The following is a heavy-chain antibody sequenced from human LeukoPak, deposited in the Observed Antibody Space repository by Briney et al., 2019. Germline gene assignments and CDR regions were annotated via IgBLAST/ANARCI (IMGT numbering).Heavy chain of an antibody. CDR2: IYYSGST. Sequence: SETLSLTCTVSGGSISSYYWSWIRQPPGKGLEWIGYIYYSGSTNYNPSLKSRVTISVDTSKNQFSLKLSSVTAADTAVYYCAMSKAGGVDYFDYWGQGTLVTVSS. V-gene: IGHV4-59*01. CDR1: GGSISSYY. CDR3: AMSKAGGVDYFDY. J-gene: IGHJ4*02. D-gene: IGHD3-16*01.